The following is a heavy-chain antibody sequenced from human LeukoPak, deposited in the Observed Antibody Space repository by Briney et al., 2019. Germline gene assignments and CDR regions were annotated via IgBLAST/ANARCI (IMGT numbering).Heavy chain of an antibody. V-gene: IGHV1-69*13. Sequence: SVKVSCKASGGTFSSYAIGWVRQAPGQGLEWMGGIIPIFGTANYAQKFQGRVTITADESTSTAYMELSSLRSEDTAVYYCARVGYSSIWGDGYYYMDVWGKGTTVTVSS. J-gene: IGHJ6*03. CDR2: IIPIFGTA. CDR1: GGTFSSYA. D-gene: IGHD6-13*01. CDR3: ARVGYSSIWGDGYYYMDV.